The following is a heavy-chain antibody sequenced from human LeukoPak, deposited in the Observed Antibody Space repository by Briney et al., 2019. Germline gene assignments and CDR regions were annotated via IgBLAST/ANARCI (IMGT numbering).Heavy chain of an antibody. CDR3: ARSHSSGWYVVDY. D-gene: IGHD6-19*01. CDR2: ISGSGGST. V-gene: IGHV3-NL1*01. J-gene: IGHJ4*02. CDR1: GFTFSSYG. Sequence: PGGSLRLSCAASGFTFSSYGMHWVRQAPGKGLEWVSAISGSGGSTYYADSVKGRFTISRDNSKNTLYLQMNTLRPEDTAVYYCARSHSSGWYVVDYWGQGTLVTVSS.